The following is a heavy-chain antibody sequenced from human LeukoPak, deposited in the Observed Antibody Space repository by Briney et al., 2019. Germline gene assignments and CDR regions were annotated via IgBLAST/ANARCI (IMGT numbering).Heavy chain of an antibody. CDR3: ARDRDIAARLDY. V-gene: IGHV3-21*01. Sequence: PGGPLRLSCAASGFTFSSYSMNWVRQAPGKGLEWVSSISSSSSYIYYADSVKGRFTISRDNAKNSLYLQMNSLRAEDTAVYYCARDRDIAARLDYWGQGTLVTVSS. J-gene: IGHJ4*02. CDR1: GFTFSSYS. D-gene: IGHD6-6*01. CDR2: ISSSSSYI.